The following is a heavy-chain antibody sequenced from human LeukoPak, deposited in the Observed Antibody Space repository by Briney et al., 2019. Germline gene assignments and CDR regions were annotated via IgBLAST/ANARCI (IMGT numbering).Heavy chain of an antibody. CDR2: ISYDGSTK. D-gene: IGHD3-10*01. V-gene: IGHV3-30*18. J-gene: IGHJ3*02. CDR3: AKSNGYGLVDI. CDR1: GFTFSTYG. Sequence: GGSLRLSCTASGFTFSTYGMHWVRQAPGKGLEWVTLISYDGSTKYYSDSVKGRFTLSRDNSKNTLYLQMNSLRAEDTAVYYCAKSNGYGLVDIWGQGTMVTVSS.